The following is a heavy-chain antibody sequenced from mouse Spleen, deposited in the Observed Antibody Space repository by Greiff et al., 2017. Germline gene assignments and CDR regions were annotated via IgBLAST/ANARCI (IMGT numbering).Heavy chain of an antibody. Sequence: EVKLVESGGGLVQPGGSLKLSCATSGFTFSDYYMYWVRQTPEKRLEWVAYISNGGGSTYYPDTVKGRFTISRDNAKNTLYLQMSRLKSEDTAMYYCARSITTATGFDYWGQGTTLTVSS. D-gene: IGHD1-2*01. CDR2: ISNGGGST. J-gene: IGHJ2*01. V-gene: IGHV5-12*02. CDR1: GFTFSDYY. CDR3: ARSITTATGFDY.